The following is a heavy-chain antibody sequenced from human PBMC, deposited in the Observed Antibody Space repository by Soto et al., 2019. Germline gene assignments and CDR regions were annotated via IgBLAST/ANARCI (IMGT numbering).Heavy chain of an antibody. J-gene: IGHJ3*02. CDR3: ARVCGGSCYGSDAFDI. V-gene: IGHV4-34*01. CDR1: GGSFSGYY. CDR2: INHSGST. D-gene: IGHD2-15*01. Sequence: QVQLQQWGAGLLKPSETLSLTCAVYGGSFSGYYWSWIRQPPGKGLEWIGEINHSGSTNYNPSLKSRVTISVDTSKNQFSLNLSSVTAADTAVYYCARVCGGSCYGSDAFDIWGQGTMVTVSS.